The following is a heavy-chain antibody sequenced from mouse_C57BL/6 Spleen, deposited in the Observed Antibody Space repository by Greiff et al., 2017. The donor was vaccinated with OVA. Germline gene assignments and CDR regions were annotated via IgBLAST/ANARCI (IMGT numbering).Heavy chain of an antibody. CDR2: IYPGNSDT. Sequence: VQLQQSGTVLARPGASVKMSCKTSGYTFTSYWMHWVKQRPGQGLEWIGAIYPGNSDTSYNQKFKGKAKLTAVTSASTAYMELSSLTNEDSAVYYCTRLFITTVDAMDYWGQGTSVTVSS. J-gene: IGHJ4*01. CDR1: GYTFTSYW. CDR3: TRLFITTVDAMDY. V-gene: IGHV1-5*01. D-gene: IGHD1-1*01.